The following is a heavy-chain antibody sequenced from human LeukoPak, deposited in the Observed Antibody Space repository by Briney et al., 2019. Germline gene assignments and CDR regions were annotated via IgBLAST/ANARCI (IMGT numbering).Heavy chain of an antibody. V-gene: IGHV4-4*09. D-gene: IGHD2-2*01. CDR1: GGSISSYY. CDR2: IYTSGST. J-gene: IGHJ4*02. Sequence: NTSETLSLTCTVSGGSISSYYWSWIRQPPGKGLEWIGYIYTSGSTNYNPSLKSRVTISVDTSKNRFSLKLSSVTAADTAVYYCARLYCSSTCCHLGVDYWGQGTLVTVSS. CDR3: ARLYCSSTCCHLGVDY.